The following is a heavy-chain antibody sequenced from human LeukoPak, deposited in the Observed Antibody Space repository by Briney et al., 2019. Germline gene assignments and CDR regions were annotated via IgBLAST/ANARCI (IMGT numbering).Heavy chain of an antibody. CDR1: GGSFRGYY. V-gene: IGHV4-34*01. D-gene: IGHD5-24*01. CDR2: INHSGST. CDR3: MRHEEEDGHNAKPFDS. Sequence: SETLSLTCAVYGGSFRGYYWSWIRQPPGKGLEWIGEINHSGSTNYNPSLKSRVTISVDTSKNEFSLSLTSVTTADTAVYFCMRHEEEDGHNAKPFDSWGQGTLLTVSP. J-gene: IGHJ4*02.